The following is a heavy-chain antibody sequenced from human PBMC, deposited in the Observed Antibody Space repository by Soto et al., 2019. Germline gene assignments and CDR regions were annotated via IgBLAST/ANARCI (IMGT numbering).Heavy chain of an antibody. CDR2: IYYSGST. D-gene: IGHD6-13*01. J-gene: IGHJ5*02. V-gene: IGHV4-59*08. CDR3: ARLGIAAADNWFDP. Sequence: AETLSLTCTVSGGSISSYYWSWIRQPPGKGLEWIGYIYYSGSTNYNPSLKSRVTISVDTSKNQFSLKLSSVTAADTAVYYCARLGIAAADNWFDPWGQGTLVTVSS. CDR1: GGSISSYY.